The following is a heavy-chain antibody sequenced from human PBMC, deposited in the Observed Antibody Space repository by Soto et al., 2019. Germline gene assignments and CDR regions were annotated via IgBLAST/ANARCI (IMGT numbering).Heavy chain of an antibody. Sequence: EVQLLESGGGLVQPGGSLRLSCSASGFTFSGYVMNWVRQAPGKGLEWVSFISGSGGATYYADSVKGRFTISRDNSKNTLYLQMISLRAEDTAVYYCAKGEYFDYVLSFDSWGQGTLVTVSS. CDR1: GFTFSGYV. CDR2: ISGSGGAT. J-gene: IGHJ4*02. CDR3: AKGEYFDYVLSFDS. V-gene: IGHV3-23*01. D-gene: IGHD3-9*01.